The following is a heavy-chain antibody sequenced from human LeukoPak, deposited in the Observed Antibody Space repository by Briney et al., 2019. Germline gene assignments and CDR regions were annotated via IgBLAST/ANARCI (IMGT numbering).Heavy chain of an antibody. CDR3: ARGPQYCSSTSCYIRRAHYYYYYMDV. V-gene: IGHV4-34*01. Sequence: SETLSLTCAVYGGSFSGYYWSWIRQPPGKGLEWIGEINHSGSTNYNPSLKSRVTISVDTSKNQFSLKLSSVTAADTAVYCCARGPQYCSSTSCYIRRAHYYYYYMDVWGKGTTVTVSS. J-gene: IGHJ6*03. D-gene: IGHD2-2*02. CDR2: INHSGST. CDR1: GGSFSGYY.